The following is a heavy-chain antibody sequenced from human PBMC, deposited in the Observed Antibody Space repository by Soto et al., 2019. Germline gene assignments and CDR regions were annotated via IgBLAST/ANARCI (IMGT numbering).Heavy chain of an antibody. Sequence: GASLKVSCKASGYTFTSYYMHWVRQAPGQGLEWMGIINPSGGSTSYAQKFQGRVTMTRDTSTSTVYMELSSLRSEDTAVYYCAREGDVSRGGSRNWSAPWGQGTLVTVSS. D-gene: IGHD2-15*01. CDR2: INPSGGST. J-gene: IGHJ5*02. V-gene: IGHV1-46*03. CDR3: AREGDVSRGGSRNWSAP. CDR1: GYTFTSYY.